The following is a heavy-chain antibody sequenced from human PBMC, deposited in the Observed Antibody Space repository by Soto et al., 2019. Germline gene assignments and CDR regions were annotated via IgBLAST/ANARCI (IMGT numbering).Heavy chain of an antibody. CDR1: GFTFSSYS. V-gene: IGHV3-48*01. J-gene: IGHJ6*03. Sequence: GGSLRLSCAASGFTFSSYSMNWVRQAPGKGLEWVSYISSSSSTIYYADSVKGRFTISRDNAKNSLYLQMNSLRAEDTAVYYCARTEGYCSGGSCPRGYYYYMDVWGKGTTVTVSS. CDR3: ARTEGYCSGGSCPRGYYYYMDV. CDR2: ISSSSSTI. D-gene: IGHD2-15*01.